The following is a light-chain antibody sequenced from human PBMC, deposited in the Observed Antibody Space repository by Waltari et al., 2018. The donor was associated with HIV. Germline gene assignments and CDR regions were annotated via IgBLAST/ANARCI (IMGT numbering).Light chain of an antibody. CDR3: QQYYRSPPMYT. V-gene: IGKV4-1*01. CDR2: WAS. CDR1: QSVLYSSNNKNY. Sequence: DIVMTQSPDSLAVSLGESAIINCKSSQSVLYSSNNKNYLAWYQQKPGQPPKLLIYWASTRESGVPDRFSGSGSGTDFTLTISSLQAEDVAVYYCQQYYRSPPMYTFGQGTKLEIK. J-gene: IGKJ2*01.